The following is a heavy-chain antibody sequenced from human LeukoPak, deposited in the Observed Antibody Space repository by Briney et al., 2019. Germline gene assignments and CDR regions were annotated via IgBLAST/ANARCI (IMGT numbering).Heavy chain of an antibody. D-gene: IGHD6-19*01. CDR2: IKQDGSEK. CDR1: GFTFSSYW. V-gene: IGHV3-7*03. Sequence: GGSLRLSCAASGFTFSSYWMSWVRQAPGKGLEWVANIKQDGSEKYYVDSVKGRFTISRDNSKNTLYLQMNSLRAEDTAVYYCAKAPGFGSGWYGYMDVWGKGTTVTISS. CDR3: AKAPGFGSGWYGYMDV. J-gene: IGHJ6*03.